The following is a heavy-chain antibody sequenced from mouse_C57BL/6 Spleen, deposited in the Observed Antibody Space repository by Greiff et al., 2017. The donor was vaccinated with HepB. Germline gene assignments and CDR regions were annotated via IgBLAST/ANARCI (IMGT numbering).Heavy chain of an antibody. CDR2: INYDGSST. Sequence: EVQRVESEGGLVQPGSSMKLSCTASGFTFSDYYMAWVRQVPEKGLEWVANINYDGSSTYYLDSLKSRFIISRDNAKNILYLQMSSLKSEDTATYYCARDSSSPWYFDVWGTGTTVTVSS. V-gene: IGHV5-16*01. CDR1: GFTFSDYY. D-gene: IGHD1-1*01. J-gene: IGHJ1*03. CDR3: ARDSSSPWYFDV.